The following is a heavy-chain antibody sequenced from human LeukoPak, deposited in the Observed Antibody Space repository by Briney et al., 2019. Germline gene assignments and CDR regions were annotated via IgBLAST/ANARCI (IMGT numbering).Heavy chain of an antibody. J-gene: IGHJ4*02. V-gene: IGHV1-2*02. CDR2: INPNSGGT. CDR3: ASLSYYDLSGYFY. Sequence: ASVKVSCKASGYPFIGNYIHWVRQAPGQGLEWMGWINPNSGGTQYSQKFQGRATLTRDTSITTGYMELSGLTSDDTAVYYCASLSYYDLSGYFYWGQGTLVTVSS. D-gene: IGHD3-22*01. CDR1: GYPFIGNY.